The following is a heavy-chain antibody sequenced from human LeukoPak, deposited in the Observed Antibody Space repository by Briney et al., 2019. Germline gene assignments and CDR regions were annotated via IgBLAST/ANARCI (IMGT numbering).Heavy chain of an antibody. J-gene: IGHJ6*02. CDR2: ITSSSSYI. Sequence: PGGSLGLSCAASGFTFSTYRMNWVRQAPGKGLEWVSSITSSSSYIYYADSLKGRFTISRDNAKNSLHLQMNSLRVEDTAVYYCAKNGGPHGMDVWGQGTTVTVSS. V-gene: IGHV3-21*01. CDR1: GFTFSTYR. D-gene: IGHD3-16*01. CDR3: AKNGGPHGMDV.